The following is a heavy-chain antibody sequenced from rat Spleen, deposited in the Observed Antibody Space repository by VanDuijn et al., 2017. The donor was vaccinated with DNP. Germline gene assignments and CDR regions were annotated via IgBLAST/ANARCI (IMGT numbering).Heavy chain of an antibody. CDR3: ARDHYSAPPFDY. CDR1: GFDFNTYA. CDR2: ISPRGGSI. V-gene: IGHV5S13*01. D-gene: IGHD1-1*01. J-gene: IGHJ2*01. Sequence: EVQVVESGGGLVQPKGSLKLSCAASGFDFNTYAMSWVRQAPTKGLEWVASISPRGGSIYYRDSVRGRFTISRDNGKDIQYLQMDSLRSEDTATYYCARDHYSAPPFDYWGQGVMVTVSS.